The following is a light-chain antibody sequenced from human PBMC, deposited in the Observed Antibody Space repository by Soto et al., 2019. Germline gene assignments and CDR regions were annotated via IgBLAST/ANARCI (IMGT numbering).Light chain of an antibody. V-gene: IGLV2-23*01. CDR1: SSDVGSYNL. CDR3: CSYAGSRTVV. Sequence: QSALTQPASVSGSPGQSITISCTGTSSDVGSYNLVSWYQQHPGKAPKLMIYEGSKRPSGVSNRFSGSKSGNTASLTISGLQGEGEGGYFRCSYAGSRTVVFGGGTKLTVL. CDR2: EGS. J-gene: IGLJ2*01.